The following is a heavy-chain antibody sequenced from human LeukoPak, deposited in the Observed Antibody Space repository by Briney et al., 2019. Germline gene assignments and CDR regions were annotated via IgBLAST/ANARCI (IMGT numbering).Heavy chain of an antibody. CDR1: GFTFSSYA. CDR2: ISGSGGSA. V-gene: IGHV3-23*01. Sequence: PGGSLRLSCAASGFTFSSYAMSWVRQAPGKGLEWVSTISGSGGSAYYADSVKGRVTISRDNSKNTLYLQMNSLRAEDTAVYYCAKEAYCSSTSCYRGAFDIWGQGTRVTVSS. J-gene: IGHJ3*02. CDR3: AKEAYCSSTSCYRGAFDI. D-gene: IGHD2-2*02.